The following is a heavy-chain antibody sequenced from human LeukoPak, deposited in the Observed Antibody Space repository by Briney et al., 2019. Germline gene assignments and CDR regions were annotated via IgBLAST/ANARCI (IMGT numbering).Heavy chain of an antibody. CDR3: ARQYSSTWYWFDP. CDR1: GYSFTSYW. Sequence: GESLKISCKGSGYSFTSYWIGGVRQMPGKGLEWMGIIYPGDSDTRYSPSFQGQVTISADKSISTAYLQWSSLKASDTAMYYCARQYSSTWYWFDPWGQGTLVTVSS. J-gene: IGHJ5*02. V-gene: IGHV5-51*01. CDR2: IYPGDSDT. D-gene: IGHD6-13*01.